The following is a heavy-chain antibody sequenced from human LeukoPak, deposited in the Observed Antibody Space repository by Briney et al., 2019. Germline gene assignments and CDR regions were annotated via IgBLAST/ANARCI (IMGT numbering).Heavy chain of an antibody. CDR3: ARAGAWQIDP. D-gene: IGHD3-10*01. CDR1: GDSISGYY. J-gene: IGHJ5*02. V-gene: IGHV4-59*12. CDR2: IFYSGST. Sequence: SETLSITCTVSGDSISGYYWSWIRQPPGKGLEWIGHIFYSGSTNYKPSLKSRVTISVDRSKNQFSLKSTSVTAADTAVYYCARAGAWQIDPWGQGTLVTVSS.